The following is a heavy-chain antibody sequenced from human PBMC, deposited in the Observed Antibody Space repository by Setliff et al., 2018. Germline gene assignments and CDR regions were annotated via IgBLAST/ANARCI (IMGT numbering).Heavy chain of an antibody. D-gene: IGHD3-22*01. CDR3: ARDGKQFYYDSTGYYRNWFDP. V-gene: IGHV3-30*04. J-gene: IGHJ5*02. Sequence: GGSLRLSCAASGFAFDSYAMHWVRQSPGKGLEWVAVISYDGSHQYYADSVRGRFTISRDNSKNTLFLQMNSLRSEDTAIYSCARDGKQFYYDSTGYYRNWFDPWGQGTLVTVSS. CDR1: GFAFDSYA. CDR2: ISYDGSHQ.